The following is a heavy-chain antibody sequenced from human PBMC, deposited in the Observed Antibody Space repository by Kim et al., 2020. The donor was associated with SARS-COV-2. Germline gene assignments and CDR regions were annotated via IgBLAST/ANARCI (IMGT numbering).Heavy chain of an antibody. V-gene: IGHV1-46*01. Sequence: ASVKVSCKASGYIFTTYNIHWVRQAPGQGLEWVGILKPSGGTTINAQKFQGRVTMTRDTSTSTVYMELTSLRSEDTAVYYCASRSGSDPFAYWGQGTLVTVPS. CDR1: GYIFTTYN. J-gene: IGHJ4*02. CDR3: ASRSGSDPFAY. CDR2: LKPSGGTT. D-gene: IGHD5-12*01.